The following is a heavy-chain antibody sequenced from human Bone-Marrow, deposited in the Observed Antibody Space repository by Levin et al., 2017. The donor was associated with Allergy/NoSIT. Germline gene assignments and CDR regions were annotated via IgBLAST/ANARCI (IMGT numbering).Heavy chain of an antibody. CDR2: ISAYNGNT. CDR3: ARDISPYSSSSGPFDY. Sequence: ASVKVSCKASGYTFTSYGISWVRQAPGQGLECMGWISAYNGNTNYAQKLQGRVTMTTDTSTSTAYMELRSLRSDDTAVYYCARDISPYSSSSGPFDYWGQGTLVTVSS. D-gene: IGHD6-6*01. J-gene: IGHJ4*02. V-gene: IGHV1-18*01. CDR1: GYTFTSYG.